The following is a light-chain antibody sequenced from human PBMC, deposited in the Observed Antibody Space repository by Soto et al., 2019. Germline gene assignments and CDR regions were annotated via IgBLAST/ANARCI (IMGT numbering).Light chain of an antibody. CDR2: EVS. Sequence: QSVLTQPASVSGSLGQSITISCTGTSSDVGAYDFVSWYQQHPDKAPKLMIYEVSNRPSGVSNRFSGSKSVNTATLTISGLQADDEADYYCSSYTSISTRVFGTGTKATVL. CDR1: SSDVGAYDF. J-gene: IGLJ1*01. V-gene: IGLV2-14*03. CDR3: SSYTSISTRV.